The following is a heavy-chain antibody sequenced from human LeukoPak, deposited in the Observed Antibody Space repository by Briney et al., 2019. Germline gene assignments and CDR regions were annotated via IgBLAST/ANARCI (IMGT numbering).Heavy chain of an antibody. CDR2: IYPGDSDT. Sequence: GESLKISFKGSYYSFTNYWIAWVRQLPGKGLEWMGIIYPGDSDTRYSPSFQGQVTISADKSISTAYLQWNSLKASDTAMYYCARRHKRGAYSYGVDYWGQGTLVTVSS. CDR1: YYSFTNYW. J-gene: IGHJ4*02. V-gene: IGHV5-51*01. D-gene: IGHD5-18*01. CDR3: ARRHKRGAYSYGVDY.